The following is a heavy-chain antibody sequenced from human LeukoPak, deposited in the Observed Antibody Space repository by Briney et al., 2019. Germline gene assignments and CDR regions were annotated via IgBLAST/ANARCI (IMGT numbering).Heavy chain of an antibody. D-gene: IGHD6-19*01. Sequence: EASVKVSCKASGYTFTGYYMHWVRQAPGQGLEWMGRINPNSGGTNYAQKFQGRVTMTRDTSISTAYMELSRLRSDDTAVYYCARRRSGWFSYYFDYWGQGTLVTVSS. CDR2: INPNSGGT. J-gene: IGHJ4*02. V-gene: IGHV1-2*06. CDR1: GYTFTGYY. CDR3: ARRRSGWFSYYFDY.